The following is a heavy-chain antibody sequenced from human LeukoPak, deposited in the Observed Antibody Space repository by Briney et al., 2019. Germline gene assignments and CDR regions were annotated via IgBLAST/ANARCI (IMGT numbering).Heavy chain of an antibody. CDR2: INPSGGST. J-gene: IGHJ4*02. CDR3: ASLNHIYDPVWDQDY. Sequence: ASVTVSRKASGYTFTSYYMHWVRQAPGQGLEWMGIINPSGGSTSYAQKFQGRVTMTRDTSTSTVYMELSSLRSEDTAVYYCASLNHIYDPVWDQDYWGQGTLVTVSS. V-gene: IGHV1-46*01. CDR1: GYTFTSYY. D-gene: IGHD3-16*01.